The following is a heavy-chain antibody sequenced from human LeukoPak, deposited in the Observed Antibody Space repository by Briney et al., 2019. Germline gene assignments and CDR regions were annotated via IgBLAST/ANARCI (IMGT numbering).Heavy chain of an antibody. J-gene: IGHJ3*02. CDR1: GGSISSSNYY. CDR2: IYYSGST. V-gene: IGHV4-39*07. D-gene: IGHD3-22*01. Sequence: SETLSLTCTVSGGSISSSNYYWGWIRQPPGKGLEWIGSIYYSGSTYYSPSLKSRVTMSVDTSKNQFSLKLSSVTAADTAVYYCARGGYYYDSSGYYAFHIWGQGTMVTVSS. CDR3: ARGGYYYDSSGYYAFHI.